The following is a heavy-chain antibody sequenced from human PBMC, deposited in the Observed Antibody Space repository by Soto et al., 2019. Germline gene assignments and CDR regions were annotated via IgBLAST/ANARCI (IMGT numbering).Heavy chain of an antibody. CDR1: GGTFSSYA. CDR2: IIPIFGTA. Sequence: SVKVSFKASGGTFSSYAISWVRQAPGQGLEWMGGIIPIFGTANYAQKFQGRVTITADESTSTAYMELSSLRSEDTAVYYCARDFPPEWSGWCQGYDAFDIWGQGTMVTVSS. CDR3: ARDFPPEWSGWCQGYDAFDI. D-gene: IGHD6-19*01. J-gene: IGHJ3*02. V-gene: IGHV1-69*13.